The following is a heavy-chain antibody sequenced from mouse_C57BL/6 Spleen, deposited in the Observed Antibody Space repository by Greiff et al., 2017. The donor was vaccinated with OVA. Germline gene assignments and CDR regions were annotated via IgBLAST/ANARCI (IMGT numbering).Heavy chain of an antibody. V-gene: IGHV5-17*01. CDR2: ISSGSSTI. D-gene: IGHD2-1*01. Sequence: DVMLVESGGGLVKPGGSLKLSCAASGFTFSDYGMHWVRQAPEKGLEWVAYISSGSSTIYYADTVKGRFTISRDNAKNTLFLQMTSLRSEDTAMYYCAREIYYGNYDFDYWGQGTTLTVSS. CDR3: AREIYYGNYDFDY. CDR1: GFTFSDYG. J-gene: IGHJ2*01.